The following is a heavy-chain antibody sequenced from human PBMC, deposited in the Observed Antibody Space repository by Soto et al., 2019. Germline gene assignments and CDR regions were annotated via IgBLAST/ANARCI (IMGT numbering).Heavy chain of an antibody. D-gene: IGHD3-10*01. CDR1: GFTFSSYA. CDR3: AKERAQTGITSYYRPSHN. V-gene: IGHV3-23*01. CDR2: ISGSGGST. J-gene: IGHJ4*02. Sequence: GGSLRLSCAASGFTFSSYAMSWVRQAPGKGLEWVSAISGSGGSTYYADSVKGQFTISRDNSKNTLYLQMNNLRAEDRAVNYVAKERAQTGITSYYRPSHNWGQGTLVTVSS.